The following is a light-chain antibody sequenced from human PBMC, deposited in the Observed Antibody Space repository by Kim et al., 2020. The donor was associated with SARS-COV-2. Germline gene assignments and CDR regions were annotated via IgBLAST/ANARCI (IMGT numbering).Light chain of an antibody. CDR3: QQYGSSPYT. CDR2: VAS. CDR1: QSVDSNY. V-gene: IGKV3-20*01. J-gene: IGKJ2*01. Sequence: EIVLTQSPGNLSLSPGERATLSCRASQSVDSNYLAWFQQKPGQAPRLLIYVASSRATGIPDRFSGSGSGTDFTLTISRLEPEDFAVYYCQQYGSSPYTFGQGTKLEI.